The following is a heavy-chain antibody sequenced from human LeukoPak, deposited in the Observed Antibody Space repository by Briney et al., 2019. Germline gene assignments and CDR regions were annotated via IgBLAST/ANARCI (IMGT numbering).Heavy chain of an antibody. J-gene: IGHJ3*02. CDR3: ARSQLGWFGEQAFDI. CDR1: GGSISSYY. Sequence: SETLSLTCTVSGGSISSYYWSWIRQPPGKGLEWIGYIYYSGSTNYNPSLKSRVTISLDTSKNQFSLKLSSVTAADTAVYYCARSQLGWFGEQAFDIWGQGTMVTVSS. CDR2: IYYSGST. V-gene: IGHV4-59*01. D-gene: IGHD3-10*01.